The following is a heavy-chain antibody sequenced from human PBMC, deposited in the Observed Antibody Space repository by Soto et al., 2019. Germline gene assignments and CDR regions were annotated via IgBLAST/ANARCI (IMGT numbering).Heavy chain of an antibody. CDR3: AREGSLSAPPLYYFDY. CDR2: IWYDGSNK. Sequence: GGSLRLSCAASGFTFSSYGMHWVRQAPGKGLEWVAVIWYDGSNKYYADSVKGRFTISRDNSKNTLYLQMNSLRAEDTAVYYCAREGSLSAPPLYYFDYWGQGTLVTVSS. J-gene: IGHJ4*02. CDR1: GFTFSSYG. V-gene: IGHV3-33*01. D-gene: IGHD6-6*01.